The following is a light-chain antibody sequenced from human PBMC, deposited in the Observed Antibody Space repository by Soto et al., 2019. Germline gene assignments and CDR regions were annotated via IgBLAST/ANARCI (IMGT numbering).Light chain of an antibody. Sequence: EIVMTQSPATLSVSPGERATLSCRASQSVRSNLAWYQQKPGQSPRLLIYGASTRATGIPARFSGSGSGTDFTLTISRLEPEDFAVFYCHHYGTSPPTFGQGTKVDIK. CDR2: GAS. J-gene: IGKJ1*01. CDR3: HHYGTSPPT. V-gene: IGKV3-15*01. CDR1: QSVRSN.